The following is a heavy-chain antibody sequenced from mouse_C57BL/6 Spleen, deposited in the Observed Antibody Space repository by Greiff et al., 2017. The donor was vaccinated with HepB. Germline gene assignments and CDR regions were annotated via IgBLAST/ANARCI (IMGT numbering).Heavy chain of an antibody. CDR1: GYTFTSYW. D-gene: IGHD1-2*01. CDR3: ARWDLTTAGAMDY. Sequence: QVQLQQPGAELVKPGASVKMSCKASGYTFTSYWITWVKQRPGQGLEWIGDIYPGSGSTNYNEKFKSKATLTVDTSSSTAYMQLSSLTSEDSAVYYCARWDLTTAGAMDYWGQGTSVTVSS. J-gene: IGHJ4*01. CDR2: IYPGSGST. V-gene: IGHV1-55*01.